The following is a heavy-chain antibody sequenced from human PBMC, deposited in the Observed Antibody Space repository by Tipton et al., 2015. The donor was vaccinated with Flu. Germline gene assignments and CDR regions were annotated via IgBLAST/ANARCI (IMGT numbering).Heavy chain of an antibody. CDR2: ISQDGNEK. CDR1: GFTFPNYW. D-gene: IGHD2-21*01. J-gene: IGHJ4*02. CDR3: AAFCGGNCYIINY. Sequence: LSLTCATSGFTFPNYWMSWIRQSPRMGLEWVAHISQDGNEKYYVDSVKGRFTISRDNAKQSLSLQMNSLRAEDTAVYYCAAFCGGNCYIINYWGQGTLVTVSS. V-gene: IGHV3-7*03.